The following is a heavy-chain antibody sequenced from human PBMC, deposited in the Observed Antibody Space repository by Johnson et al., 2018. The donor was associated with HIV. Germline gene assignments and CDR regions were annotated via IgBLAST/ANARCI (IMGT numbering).Heavy chain of an antibody. CDR1: GFTFSTYA. CDR2: ISYDGSNK. J-gene: IGHJ3*02. D-gene: IGHD6-13*01. CDR3: ARGLGAAAGAFDI. Sequence: QVQLVESGGGVVQPGGSLRLSCAASGFTFSTYAMHWVRQAPGKGLEWVAVISYDGSNKYYADSVKGRFTISRDNSKNTLYLQMNSLRAEDTAVYYCARGLGAAAGAFDIWGQGTMVTVSS. V-gene: IGHV3-30-3*01.